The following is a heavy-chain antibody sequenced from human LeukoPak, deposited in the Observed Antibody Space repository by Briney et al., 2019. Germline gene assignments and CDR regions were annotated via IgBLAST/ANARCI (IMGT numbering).Heavy chain of an antibody. CDR2: IYTSGST. Sequence: PSETLSLTCTVSGGSVSSYYWSWIRQPPGKGLEWIGYIYTSGSTNYNPSLKSRVTISVDTSKNQFSLKLSSVTAADTAVYYCARGTYHFDYWGQGTLVTVSS. CDR3: ARGTYHFDY. J-gene: IGHJ4*02. D-gene: IGHD2-2*01. V-gene: IGHV4-4*09. CDR1: GGSVSSYY.